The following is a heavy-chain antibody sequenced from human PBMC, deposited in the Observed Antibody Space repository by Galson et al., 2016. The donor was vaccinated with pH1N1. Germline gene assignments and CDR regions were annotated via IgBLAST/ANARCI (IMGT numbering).Heavy chain of an antibody. CDR1: EGTFTSST. D-gene: IGHD4-23*01. V-gene: IGHV1-69*13. J-gene: IGHJ6*02. CDR2: IIPIFGTT. CDR3: ARTPTSVVTVYSPFDV. Sequence: SVKVSCKVSEGTFTSSTITWVRHAPGQGLEWVGDIIPIFGTTTYALKFQGRVILTADGSLHTAFMELSGLTSQDTAVYYCARTPTSVVTVYSPFDVWGQGTTVTVSS.